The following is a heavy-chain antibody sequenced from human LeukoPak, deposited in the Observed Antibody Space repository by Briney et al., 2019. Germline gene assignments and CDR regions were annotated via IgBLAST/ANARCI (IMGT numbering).Heavy chain of an antibody. J-gene: IGHJ4*02. CDR3: ARVGFVRGVTDYFDY. CDR1: GGPITTSSYY. CDR2: IYYSGST. D-gene: IGHD3-10*01. V-gene: IGHV4-39*01. Sequence: SETLSLTRTVSGGPITTSSYYWGWIRQPPGKGLEWIGSIYYSGSTYFNPSLKSRVTISVDTSKSQFSLKLSSVTAADTAVYYCARVGFVRGVTDYFDYWGQGILVTVSS.